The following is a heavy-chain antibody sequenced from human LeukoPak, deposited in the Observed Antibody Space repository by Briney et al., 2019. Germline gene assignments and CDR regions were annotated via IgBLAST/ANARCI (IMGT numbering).Heavy chain of an antibody. CDR2: ISYDGSNK. V-gene: IGHV3-30*18. CDR3: AKDSDPISSSFDY. D-gene: IGHD6-6*01. Sequence: PGGSLRLSCAASGFTFSSYGMHWVRQAPGKGLEWVAVISYDGSNKYYADSVKGRFTISRDNSKNTQYLQMNSLRAEDTAVYYCAKDSDPISSSFDYWGQGTLVTVSS. J-gene: IGHJ4*02. CDR1: GFTFSSYG.